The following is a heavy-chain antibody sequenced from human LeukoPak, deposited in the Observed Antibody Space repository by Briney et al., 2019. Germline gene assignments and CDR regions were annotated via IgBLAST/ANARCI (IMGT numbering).Heavy chain of an antibody. Sequence: GGSLRLSCAACGFTFSHYTIGWVRQAPGKGLERVASITSSSSHIYYADSVKGRFTISRDNAKNEVYLQMNSLRGGDTAIYYCARVMMGATVTTFHYYCMDVWGVGTAVTVSS. CDR2: ITSSSSHI. J-gene: IGHJ6*03. CDR3: ARVMMGATVTTFHYYCMDV. CDR1: GFTFSHYT. V-gene: IGHV3-21*01. D-gene: IGHD4-11*01.